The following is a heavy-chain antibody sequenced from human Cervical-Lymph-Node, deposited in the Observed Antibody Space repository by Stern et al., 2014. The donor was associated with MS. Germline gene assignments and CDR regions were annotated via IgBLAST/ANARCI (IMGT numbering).Heavy chain of an antibody. V-gene: IGHV3-48*02. J-gene: IGHJ6*02. D-gene: IGHD5-18*01. CDR2: ISSTGSIM. CDR1: GLTFSSYT. Sequence: EVQLVESGGGLVQPGGSLRLSCAASGLTFSSYTMNWVRQAPGKGLEWVSYISSTGSIMYYADSVKGRFTISRDNAQNSLYLQMNSLRDEDTAVYYCAMDTARRVGMDVWGQGTTVTVSS. CDR3: AMDTARRVGMDV.